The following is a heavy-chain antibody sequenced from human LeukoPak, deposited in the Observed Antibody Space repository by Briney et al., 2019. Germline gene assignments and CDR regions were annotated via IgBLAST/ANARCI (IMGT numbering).Heavy chain of an antibody. CDR2: IYYSGST. CDR1: GGSISSGDYY. J-gene: IGHJ3*02. Sequence: SETLSLTYTVSGGSISSGDYYWSWIRQPPGKGLEWIGYIYYSGSTYYNPSLKSRVTISVDTSKNQSSLKLSSVTAADTAVYYCARAPYYYGTWAFDIWGQGTMVTVSS. CDR3: ARAPYYYGTWAFDI. V-gene: IGHV4-30-4*01. D-gene: IGHD3-10*01.